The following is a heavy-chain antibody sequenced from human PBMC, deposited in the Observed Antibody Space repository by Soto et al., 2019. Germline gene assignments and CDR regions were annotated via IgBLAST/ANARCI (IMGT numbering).Heavy chain of an antibody. D-gene: IGHD3-22*01. CDR2: IIPIFGTA. V-gene: IGHV1-69*01. CDR1: GGTFSSYA. Sequence: QVQLVQSGAEVKKPGSSVKVSCKASGGTFSSYAISWVRQAPGQGLEWMGGIIPIFGTANYAQKLQGRVTITADESTSTAYMELSSLRSEDTAVYYCARGQYYYDSSGYYYVSWFDPWGQGTLVTVSS. CDR3: ARGQYYYDSSGYYYVSWFDP. J-gene: IGHJ5*02.